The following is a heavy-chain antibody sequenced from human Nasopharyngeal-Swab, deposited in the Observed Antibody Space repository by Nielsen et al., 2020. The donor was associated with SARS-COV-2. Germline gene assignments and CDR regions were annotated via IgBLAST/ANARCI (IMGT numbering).Heavy chain of an antibody. D-gene: IGHD1-26*01. V-gene: IGHV1-24*01. CDR1: GYTLTELS. Sequence: ASVKVSCKVSGYTLTELSMHWVRQAPGKGLEWMGGFDPEDGETIYAQKFQGRVTMTEDTSTDTAYMELSSLRSEDTAVYYCATAITIVGATRYYYYYGMDVWGQGTTVTVSS. CDR3: ATAITIVGATRYYYYYGMDV. CDR2: FDPEDGET. J-gene: IGHJ6*02.